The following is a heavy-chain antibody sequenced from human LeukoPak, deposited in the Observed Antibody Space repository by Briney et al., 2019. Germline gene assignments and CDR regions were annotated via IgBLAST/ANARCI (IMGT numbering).Heavy chain of an antibody. Sequence: GGSLRLSCAASGFTFSSYSMSWVRQAPGKGLEWVAYISSSSSTLHYADPVKGRFTISRDNANNPLYLQMNSLRDEDTAVYYCARDGRPFDIWGQGTMVTVSS. V-gene: IGHV3-48*02. CDR3: ARDGRPFDI. CDR1: GFTFSSYS. J-gene: IGHJ3*02. CDR2: ISSSSSTL.